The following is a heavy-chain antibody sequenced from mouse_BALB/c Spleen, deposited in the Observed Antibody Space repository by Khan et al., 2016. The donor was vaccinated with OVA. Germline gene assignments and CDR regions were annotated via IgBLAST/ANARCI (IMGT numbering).Heavy chain of an antibody. V-gene: IGHV1-5*01. CDR1: GYRFSSYW. CDR3: IRFPDRPGDALDF. J-gene: IGHJ4*01. D-gene: IGHD2-14*01. CDR2: IYPGNSDA. Sequence: VRLQQSGTVLARPGASVKMSCKASGYRFSSYWMHWVKQRPGQGLEWIGAIYPGNSDASYNQKLKGKATLTAVTSASTAYMELSSLTNEDSAVYYVIRFPDRPGDALDFWGQGTSVTVSA.